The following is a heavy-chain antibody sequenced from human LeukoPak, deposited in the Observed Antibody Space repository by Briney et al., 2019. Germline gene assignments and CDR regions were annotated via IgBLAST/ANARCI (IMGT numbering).Heavy chain of an antibody. CDR3: ARRIYYSDSWRGFDY. D-gene: IGHD1-26*01. V-gene: IGHV5-51*01. CDR1: GYSFTNYW. Sequence: GESLKISCKGSGYSFTNYWIGWVCQMPGKGLEWMGIMYPGDSDTRYNAPFQGQVTISADKSDSTAYLQWSSLQASDTAIYYCARRIYYSDSWRGFDYWGQGTPVTVSS. J-gene: IGHJ4*02. CDR2: MYPGDSDT.